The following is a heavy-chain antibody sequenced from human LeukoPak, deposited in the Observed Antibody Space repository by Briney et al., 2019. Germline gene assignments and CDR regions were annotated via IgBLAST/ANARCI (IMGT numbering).Heavy chain of an antibody. V-gene: IGHV4-30-4*08. D-gene: IGHD2-2*01. CDR2: IYYSGST. CDR1: GGSVSSGDYY. Sequence: SETLSLTCTVSGGSVSSGDYYWSWIRQPPGKGLEWIGYIYYSGSTYYNPSLKSRVTISVDTSKSQFSLKLSSVTAADTAVYYCARRSISCISTSCYEFDYWGQGTLVTVSS. J-gene: IGHJ4*02. CDR3: ARRSISCISTSCYEFDY.